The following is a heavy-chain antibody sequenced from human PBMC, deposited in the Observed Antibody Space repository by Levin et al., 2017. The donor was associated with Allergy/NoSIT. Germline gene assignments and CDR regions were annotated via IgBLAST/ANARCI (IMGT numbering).Heavy chain of an antibody. CDR1: GYTLTELS. J-gene: IGHJ3*02. Sequence: ASVKVSCKVSGYTLTELSMHWVRQAPGKGLEWMGGFDPEDGETIYTQKFQGRVTMTEDTSTDTAYMELSSLRSEDTAVYYCATRVGVLDAFDIWGQGTMVTVSS. CDR3: ATRVGVLDAFDI. D-gene: IGHD3-22*01. CDR2: FDPEDGET. V-gene: IGHV1-24*01.